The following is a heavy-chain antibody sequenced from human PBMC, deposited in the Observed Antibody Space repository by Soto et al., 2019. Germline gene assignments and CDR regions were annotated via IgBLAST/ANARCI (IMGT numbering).Heavy chain of an antibody. CDR1: GYTFTSYD. V-gene: IGHV1-8*01. D-gene: IGHD3-10*01. CDR3: ARGQVCDYGSGSYYNTRY. Sequence: ASVKVSCKASGYTFTSYDINWVRQATGQGLEWMGWMNPNSGNTGYAQKFQGRVTMTRNTSISTAYMELSSLRSEDTAVYYCARGQVCDYGSGSYYNTRYWGQGTLVTVSS. CDR2: MNPNSGNT. J-gene: IGHJ4*02.